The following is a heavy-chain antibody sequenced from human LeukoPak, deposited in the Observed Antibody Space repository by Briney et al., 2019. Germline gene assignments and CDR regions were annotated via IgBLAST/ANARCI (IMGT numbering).Heavy chain of an antibody. Sequence: GGSLRLSCAASGFTVSSNYMSWVRQAPGKGLEWVSVIYGGGSTYYADSVKGRFTISRDNSKNTLYLQMNSLRAEDTAVYYCARELSSSWYGGPFDYWGQGTLVTVSS. CDR3: ARELSSSWYGGPFDY. J-gene: IGHJ4*02. CDR2: IYGGGST. CDR1: GFTVSSNY. D-gene: IGHD6-13*01. V-gene: IGHV3-66*01.